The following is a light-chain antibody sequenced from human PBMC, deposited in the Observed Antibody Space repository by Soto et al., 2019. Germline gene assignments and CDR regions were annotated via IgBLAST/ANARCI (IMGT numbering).Light chain of an antibody. V-gene: IGKV1-5*01. CDR3: QQYNSYST. J-gene: IGKJ1*01. Sequence: IQMTQSPSTLSESLGDRVTITCRASQSISSWLAWYQQKPGKAPMVLIYDASSLESGVPSRFSGSGSGTEFSLTISSLQPDDFATYYCQQYNSYSTFGQGTKVDI. CDR1: QSISSW. CDR2: DAS.